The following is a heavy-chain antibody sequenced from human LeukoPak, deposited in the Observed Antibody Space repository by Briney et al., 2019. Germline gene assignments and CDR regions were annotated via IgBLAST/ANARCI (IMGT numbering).Heavy chain of an antibody. CDR1: GFSFSSYA. J-gene: IGHJ4*02. V-gene: IGHV3-23*01. CDR3: ARGYKSMKLLWFGELYPLFDY. CDR2: ITGSGGST. D-gene: IGHD3-10*01. Sequence: PGGSLRLSCAASGFSFSSYAMSWVRQAPGKGLEWVSAITGSGGSTYYADSVKGRFTISRDNSKNTLYLQMNSLRAEDTAVYYCARGYKSMKLLWFGELYPLFDYWGQGTLVTVSS.